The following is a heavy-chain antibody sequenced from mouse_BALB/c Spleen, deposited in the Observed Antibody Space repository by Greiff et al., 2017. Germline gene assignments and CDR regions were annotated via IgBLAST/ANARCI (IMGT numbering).Heavy chain of an antibody. CDR2: IWSGGST. CDR3: ARYGYDEGYYAMDY. D-gene: IGHD2-2*01. J-gene: IGHJ4*01. Sequence: QVQLQQSGPSLVQPSQSLSITCTVSGFSLTSYGVHWVRQSPGKGLEWLGVIWSGGSTDYNAAFISRLSISKDNSKSQVFFKMNSLQANDTAIYYCARYGYDEGYYAMDYWGQGTSVTVSS. V-gene: IGHV2-2*02. CDR1: GFSLTSYG.